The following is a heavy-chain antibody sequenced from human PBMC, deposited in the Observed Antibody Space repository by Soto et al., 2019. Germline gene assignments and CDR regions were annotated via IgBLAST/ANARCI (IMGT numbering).Heavy chain of an antibody. CDR3: ASGITGTTIDY. CDR2: INPSGGNT. V-gene: IGHV1-46*01. CDR1: GYTFTSYY. Sequence: ASVKVSCKASGYTFTSYYMHWVRQAPGQGLEWMGIINPSGGNTSYAQKLQGRVTMTTDTSTSTAYMELRSLRSDDTAVYYCASGITGTTIDYWGQGTLVTVSS. J-gene: IGHJ4*02. D-gene: IGHD1-7*01.